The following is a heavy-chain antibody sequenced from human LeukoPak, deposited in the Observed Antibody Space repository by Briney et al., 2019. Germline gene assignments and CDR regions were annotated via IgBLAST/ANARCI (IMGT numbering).Heavy chain of an antibody. CDR3: ARDERDVVVVPGAMPY. D-gene: IGHD2-2*01. CDR2: INPSGGST. J-gene: IGHJ4*02. V-gene: IGHV1-46*01. Sequence: AAVKVSCKASGYSFTNYYMHWVRQAPGQGLEWMGIINPSGGSTTNAQKLQGRVTMTRDTSTTTVYKELSSLRSDDTAMYYCARDERDVVVVPGAMPYWGQGTLVTVSS. CDR1: GYSFTNYY.